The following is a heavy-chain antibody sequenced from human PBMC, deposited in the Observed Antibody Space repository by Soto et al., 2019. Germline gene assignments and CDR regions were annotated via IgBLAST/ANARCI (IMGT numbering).Heavy chain of an antibody. V-gene: IGHV1-69*13. Sequence: VKVSCKASGGTFSSYAISWVRQAPGQGLEWMGGIIPIFGTANYAQKFQGRVTITADESTSTAYMELSSLRSEDTAVYYCARTPNYYYDSSGYYLGVNWFDPWGQGTLVTVSS. CDR3: ARTPNYYYDSSGYYLGVNWFDP. D-gene: IGHD3-22*01. J-gene: IGHJ5*02. CDR2: IIPIFGTA. CDR1: GGTFSSYA.